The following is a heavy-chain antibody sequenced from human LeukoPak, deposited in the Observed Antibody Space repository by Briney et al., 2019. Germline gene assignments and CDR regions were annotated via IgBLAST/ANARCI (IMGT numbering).Heavy chain of an antibody. CDR1: GFTFSDYY. CDR3: ARAAVGTSSDFDY. D-gene: IGHD6-13*01. J-gene: IGHJ4*02. CDR2: ISSSSLYT. Sequence: GGSLRLSCAASGFTFSDYYMSWIRQAPGKGLEWVSYISSSSLYTNYADSVKGRFTISRGNAKNSLYLQMNSLRAEDTAVYYCARAAVGTSSDFDYWGQGTLVTVSS. V-gene: IGHV3-11*05.